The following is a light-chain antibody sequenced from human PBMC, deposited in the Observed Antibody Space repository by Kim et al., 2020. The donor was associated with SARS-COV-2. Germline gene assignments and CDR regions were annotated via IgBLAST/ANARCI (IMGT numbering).Light chain of an antibody. J-gene: IGLJ2*01. CDR2: EVS. CDR1: SRDVGGYNY. Sequence: VTISCPGTSRDVGGYNYVSWYQQHPGKAPKLMIYEVSKRPSGVPDRFSGSKSGNTATLTVSGLQAEDEADYYCSSYAGSNNFVVFGGGTQLTVL. V-gene: IGLV2-8*01. CDR3: SSYAGSNNFVV.